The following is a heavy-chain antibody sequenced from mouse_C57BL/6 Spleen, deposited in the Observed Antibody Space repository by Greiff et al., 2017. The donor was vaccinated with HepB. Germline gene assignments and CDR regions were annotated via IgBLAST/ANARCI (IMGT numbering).Heavy chain of an antibody. CDR3: ASDTTVVANRGYFDV. CDR1: GYAFSSSW. Sequence: QVQLQQSGPELVKPGASVKISCKASGYAFSSSWMNWVKQRPGKGLEWIGRIYPGDGDTNYNGKFKGKATLTADKSSSTSYMQLSSLTSEDAAVYFCASDTTVVANRGYFDVWGTGTTVTVSS. CDR2: IYPGDGDT. V-gene: IGHV1-82*01. J-gene: IGHJ1*03. D-gene: IGHD1-1*01.